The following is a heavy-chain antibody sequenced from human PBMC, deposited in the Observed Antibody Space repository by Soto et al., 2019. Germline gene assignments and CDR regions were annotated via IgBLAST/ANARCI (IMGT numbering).Heavy chain of an antibody. J-gene: IGHJ4*01. D-gene: IGHD2-21*02. CDR2: ISNDGRNK. CDR3: ATERKIVVVTAQLDY. V-gene: IGHV3-30*03. Sequence: GKRLKKVAVISNDGRNKDYADAVKGRFTISRDSYKHTLYLQMNSLRAEDTAVYYCATERKIVVVTAQLDYWGCGTPVTVSS.